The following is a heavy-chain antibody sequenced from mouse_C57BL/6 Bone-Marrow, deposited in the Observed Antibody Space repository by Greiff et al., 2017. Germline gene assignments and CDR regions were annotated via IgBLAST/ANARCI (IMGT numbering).Heavy chain of an antibody. CDR1: GYTFTSYW. CDR2: IYPGSGST. Sequence: QVQLKQSGAELVKPGASVKMSCKASGYTFTSYWITWVKQRPGQGLEWIGDIYPGSGSTNYNEKFKSKATLTVDTSSSTAYMQLSSLTSEDSAVYYCARYYYGNYNFDYWGQGTTLTVSS. D-gene: IGHD2-1*01. CDR3: ARYYYGNYNFDY. J-gene: IGHJ2*01. V-gene: IGHV1-55*01.